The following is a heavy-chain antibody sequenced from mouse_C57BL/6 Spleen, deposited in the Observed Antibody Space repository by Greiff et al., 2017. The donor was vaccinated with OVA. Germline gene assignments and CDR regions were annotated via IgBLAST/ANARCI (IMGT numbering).Heavy chain of an antibody. D-gene: IGHD2-4*01. CDR2: IDPSDSYT. CDR3: ARWDYAWFAY. Sequence: QVQLKQPGAELVMPGASVKLSCKASGYTFTSYWMHWVKQRPGQGLEWIGEIDPSDSYTNYNQKFKGKSTLTVDKSSSTAYMQSSSLTSEDSAVYYCARWDYAWFAYWGQGTLVTVSA. CDR1: GYTFTSYW. J-gene: IGHJ3*01. V-gene: IGHV1-69*01.